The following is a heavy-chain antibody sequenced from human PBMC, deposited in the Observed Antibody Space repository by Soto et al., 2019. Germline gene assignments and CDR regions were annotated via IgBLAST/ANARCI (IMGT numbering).Heavy chain of an antibody. D-gene: IGHD2-21*02. J-gene: IGHJ6*02. CDR1: AGTFRSYA. V-gene: IGHV1-69*01. Sequence: QVQLVQSGAEVKKPGSSVKVSCKASAGTFRSYAISWVRQAPGQGLEWMGGIIPMFGTANYAQKFQGRVTITADESTSTGYMEVISLRSEDTAMYYCTRAVVVTAIVYQYNAMDAWGQGTKVTVSS. CDR3: TRAVVVTAIVYQYNAMDA. CDR2: IIPMFGTA.